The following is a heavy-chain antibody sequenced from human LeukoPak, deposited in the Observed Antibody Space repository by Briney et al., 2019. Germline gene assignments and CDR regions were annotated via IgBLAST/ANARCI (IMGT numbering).Heavy chain of an antibody. J-gene: IGHJ5*02. Sequence: PSETLSLTCTVSGGSIRSGSYYWSWIRQPAGKGLEWIGRIYTSGSTNYNPSLKSRVTISVDTSKNQFSLKLSSVLAADTAVYYCARGSTVVTPGFDPWGQGTLVTVSS. CDR3: ARGSTVVTPGFDP. CDR1: GGSIRSGSYY. D-gene: IGHD4-23*01. CDR2: IYTSGST. V-gene: IGHV4-61*02.